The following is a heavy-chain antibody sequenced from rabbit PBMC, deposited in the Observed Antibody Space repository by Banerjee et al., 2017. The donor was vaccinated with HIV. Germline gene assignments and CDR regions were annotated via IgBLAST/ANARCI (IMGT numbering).Heavy chain of an antibody. CDR2: IYSSNGDK. J-gene: IGHJ3*01. V-gene: IGHV1S43*01. CDR3: GRDRDGDAGYDTFAF. Sequence: QEQLEESGGDLVKPEGSLTLTCTASGFSFNNKYVMCWVRQAPGKGLELIACIYSSNGDKWYASWVNGRFTISRSTSLNTVDLKMTSLTVADTATYFCGRDRDGDAGYDTFAFCVPGPLFTVS. CDR1: GFSFNNKYV. D-gene: IGHD6-1*01.